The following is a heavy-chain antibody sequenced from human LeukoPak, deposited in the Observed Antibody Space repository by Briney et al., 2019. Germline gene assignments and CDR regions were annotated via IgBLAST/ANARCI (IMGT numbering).Heavy chain of an antibody. Sequence: GGSLRLSCAASGFTFSSHTINWVRQAPGKGLEWVSSISSSSSYIYYADSVKGRLTISRDNAKNSLYLQMNSLRVEDTAVYYCARDQGMATAFDYWGQGTLVTVSS. V-gene: IGHV3-21*04. CDR1: GFTFSSHT. J-gene: IGHJ4*02. CDR2: ISSSSSYI. CDR3: ARDQGMATAFDY. D-gene: IGHD5-24*01.